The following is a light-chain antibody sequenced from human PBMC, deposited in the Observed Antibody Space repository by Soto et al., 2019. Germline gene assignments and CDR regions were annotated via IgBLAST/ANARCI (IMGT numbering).Light chain of an antibody. CDR2: GDS. CDR1: NIGSKS. Sequence: SYELTQSPSVSVAPGQTARITCGGNNIGSKSVHWYQQKPGQAPVAVVYGDSDRPSGIPERFSGSNAGNKATLTISRVEAGDEADFYCQVWDSRSEHWVFGGGTKLTVL. CDR3: QVWDSRSEHWV. J-gene: IGLJ3*02. V-gene: IGLV3-21*02.